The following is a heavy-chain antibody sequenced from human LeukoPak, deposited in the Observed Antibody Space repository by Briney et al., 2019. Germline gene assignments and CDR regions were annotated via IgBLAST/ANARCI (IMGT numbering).Heavy chain of an antibody. CDR3: VRHVVVVPAAMAEGNYFDY. D-gene: IGHD2-2*01. V-gene: IGHV4-39*01. CDR1: GGSISSSSYY. J-gene: IGHJ4*02. Sequence: TSETLSLTCTVSGGSISSSSYYWGWIRQPPGKGLEWIGSIYYSGSTYYNPSLKSRVTISVDTSKNQFSLKLSSVTAADTAVYYCVRHVVVVPAAMAEGNYFDYWGQGTLVTVSS. CDR2: IYYSGST.